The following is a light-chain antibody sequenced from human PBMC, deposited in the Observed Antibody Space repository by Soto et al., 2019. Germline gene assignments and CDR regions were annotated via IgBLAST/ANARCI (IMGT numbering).Light chain of an antibody. V-gene: IGLV1-47*01. CDR1: STNIGSNY. Sequence: QSVLTQPPSASGTPGQRVTISCSGSSTNIGSNYVYWYQQLPGTAPKLLIYGNNQRPSGVPDRFSGSKSGTSASLAISGLRSEDEADYYCAAWDDSMSRVFGGGTKLTVL. CDR2: GNN. J-gene: IGLJ3*02. CDR3: AAWDDSMSRV.